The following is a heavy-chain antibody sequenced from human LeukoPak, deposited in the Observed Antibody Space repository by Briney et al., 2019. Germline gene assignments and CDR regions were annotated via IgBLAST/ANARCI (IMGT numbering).Heavy chain of an antibody. J-gene: IGHJ5*02. CDR2: IYYSGST. CDR3: ARDQGFFDP. V-gene: IGHV4-59*01. CDR1: GGSISSYY. Sequence: SETLSLTCTVSGGSISSYYWSWIRQPPGKGLEWIGYIYYSGSTNYNPSLKSRATISVDTSKNQFSPKLSSVTAADTAVYYCARDQGFFDPWGQGTLVTVSS.